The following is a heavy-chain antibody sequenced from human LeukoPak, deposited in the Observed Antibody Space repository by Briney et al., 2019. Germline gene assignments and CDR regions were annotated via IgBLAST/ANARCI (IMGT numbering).Heavy chain of an antibody. Sequence: SETLSLTCTVSGGSISSSSYYWGWIRQPPGKGLKWIGSIYYSGSTYYNPSLKSRVTISVDTSKNQFSLKLSSVTAADTAVYYCARDRSSSSFDYWGQGTLVTVSS. D-gene: IGHD6-6*01. CDR3: ARDRSSSSFDY. J-gene: IGHJ4*02. CDR2: IYYSGST. CDR1: GGSISSSSYY. V-gene: IGHV4-39*07.